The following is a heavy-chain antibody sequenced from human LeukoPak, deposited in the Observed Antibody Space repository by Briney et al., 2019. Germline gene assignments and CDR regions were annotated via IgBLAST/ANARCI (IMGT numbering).Heavy chain of an antibody. V-gene: IGHV1-18*01. D-gene: IGHD2-8*01. J-gene: IGHJ4*02. CDR1: GYTFTSYG. Sequence: ASVKVSCKASGYTFTSYGISWVRQAPGQGLEWMGWISAYNGNTNYAQKLQGRVTMTTDTSTSTAYMELRSLRSDDTAVYYCARGKYCTNGVCYYFDYWGQGALVTVSS. CDR2: ISAYNGNT. CDR3: ARGKYCTNGVCYYFDY.